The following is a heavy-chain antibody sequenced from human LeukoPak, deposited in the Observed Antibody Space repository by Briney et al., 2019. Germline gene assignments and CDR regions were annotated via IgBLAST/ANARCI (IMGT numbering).Heavy chain of an antibody. J-gene: IGHJ5*02. Sequence: PGGSLRLSCAASGFTFSSYSMNGVRQAPGKGLEWVSSISSRSSYIYYADSVKGRFTISRDNAKNPLYLQMNSLRAEDTAVYYCARVGFWSGYFPRGWFDPWGQGTLVTVSS. CDR1: GFTFSSYS. CDR3: ARVGFWSGYFPRGWFDP. V-gene: IGHV3-21*01. CDR2: ISSRSSYI. D-gene: IGHD3-3*01.